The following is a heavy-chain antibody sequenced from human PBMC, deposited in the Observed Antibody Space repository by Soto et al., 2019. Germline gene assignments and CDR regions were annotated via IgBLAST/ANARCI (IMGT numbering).Heavy chain of an antibody. CDR3: ARGTGSYSSGWPYYYYYYMDV. V-gene: IGHV1-2*04. Sequence: ASVKVSCKASGYTFTGYYMHWVRQAPGQGLEWMGWINPNSGGTSYAQKFQGWVTMTRDTSISTAYMELSRLRSEDTAVYYCARGTGSYSSGWPYYYYYYMDVWGKGTTVTVSS. CDR1: GYTFTGYY. D-gene: IGHD6-19*01. J-gene: IGHJ6*03. CDR2: INPNSGGT.